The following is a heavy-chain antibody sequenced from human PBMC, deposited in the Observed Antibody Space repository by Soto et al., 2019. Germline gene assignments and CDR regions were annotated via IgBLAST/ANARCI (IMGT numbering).Heavy chain of an antibody. V-gene: IGHV3-23*01. Sequence: EEQLLESGGGLVQRGGSLRLACAASGFTFKNYAMSWVRQAPGKSREWDSGISGSGGSTYYSVKGRCTISRDNSKNTLYRQMNSLRAEATAIYYCVKVLRNGDRVFALDVWGQGTAVTVSS. J-gene: IGHJ6*02. CDR2: ISGSGGST. CDR1: GFTFKNYA. D-gene: IGHD4-17*01. CDR3: VKVLRNGDRVFALDV.